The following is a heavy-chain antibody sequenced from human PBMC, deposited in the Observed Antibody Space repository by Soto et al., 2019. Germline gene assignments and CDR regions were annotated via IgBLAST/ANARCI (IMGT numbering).Heavy chain of an antibody. Sequence: ETLSLTCAVSGGSMSSYYWSWIRQPPGKGLEWIAYIYYSGSANSNPSLKSRVTISVDTSMNQFSLKLTSVTAADTAVYYCVRNSNSYRTALNSWGQETLVTVSS. CDR2: IYYSGSA. J-gene: IGHJ4*02. CDR3: VRNSNSYRTALNS. V-gene: IGHV4-59*08. CDR1: GGSMSSYY. D-gene: IGHD6-13*01.